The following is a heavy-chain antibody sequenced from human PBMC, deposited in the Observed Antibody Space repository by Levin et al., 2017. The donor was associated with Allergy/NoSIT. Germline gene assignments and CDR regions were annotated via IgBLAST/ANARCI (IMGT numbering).Heavy chain of an antibody. V-gene: IGHV3-23*01. J-gene: IGHJ5*02. CDR2: ISGSGGST. CDR3: AKVSDSSGWLS. CDR1: GFTFSSYA. D-gene: IGHD6-19*01. Sequence: GESLKISCAASGFTFSSYAMSWVRQAPGKGLEWVSAISGSGGSTYYADSVKGRFTISRDNSKNTLYLQMNSLRAEDTAVYYCAKVSDSSGWLSWGQGTLVTVSS.